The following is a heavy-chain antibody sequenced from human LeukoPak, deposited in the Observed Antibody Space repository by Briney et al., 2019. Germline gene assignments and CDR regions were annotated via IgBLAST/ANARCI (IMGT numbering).Heavy chain of an antibody. V-gene: IGHV3-72*01. CDR1: GFTFSDHY. Sequence: PGGSLRLSCAASGFTFSDHYMDWVRQAPGKGVEWVGRTRNKANSYTTEYAASVRGRFTISRDESKNSLYLRMNSLKTEDTAVYYCARGLNSFDCWGQGTLVTASS. CDR3: ARGLNSFDC. D-gene: IGHD4-23*01. J-gene: IGHJ4*02. CDR2: TRNKANSYTT.